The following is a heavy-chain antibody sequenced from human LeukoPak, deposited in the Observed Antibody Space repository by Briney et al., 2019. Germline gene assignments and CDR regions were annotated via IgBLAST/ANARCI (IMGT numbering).Heavy chain of an antibody. J-gene: IGHJ4*02. V-gene: IGHV5-51*01. CDR3: ARLPSVRGVDRYFDY. CDR2: IYPGDSDT. Sequence: GESLKISCKGSGYSFTSYWIGWVRQMPGKGLELMGIIYPGDSDTRYSPSFQGQVTISVDKSISTAYMQWSSLKASDTAMYSCARLPSVRGVDRYFDYWGQGTLVTVSS. CDR1: GYSFTSYW. D-gene: IGHD3-10*01.